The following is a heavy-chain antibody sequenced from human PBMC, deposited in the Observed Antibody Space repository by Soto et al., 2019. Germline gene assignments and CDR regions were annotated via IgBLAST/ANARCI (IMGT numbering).Heavy chain of an antibody. CDR1: GVSIRSFC. V-gene: IGHV4-59*01. CDR2: IYGSGCT. D-gene: IGHD2-2*01. J-gene: IGHJ5*02. Sequence: AETLSLTCTVSGVSIRSFCLSWIRQPPGKGLEWIWYIYGSGCTNYNPSLKSRVTISVDTAKSQFSLELSSVNDADKAVYFCARLVAPVNWFDPWGQGSLVTVSS. CDR3: ARLVAPVNWFDP.